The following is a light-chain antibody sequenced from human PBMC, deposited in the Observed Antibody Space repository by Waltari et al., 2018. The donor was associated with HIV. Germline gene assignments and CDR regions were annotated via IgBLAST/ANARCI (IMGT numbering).Light chain of an antibody. Sequence: DIVLTQSPGTLSLYPGKRDTLSCRASQTVNSNYLAWYKQRPGQAPRLLIYGASSRATGIPDRFSGSGSGTDFTLTINRLEPEDFAVYYCQQYDSSPLTFGGGTRVEIK. CDR3: QQYDSSPLT. CDR1: QTVNSNY. J-gene: IGKJ4*01. CDR2: GAS. V-gene: IGKV3-20*01.